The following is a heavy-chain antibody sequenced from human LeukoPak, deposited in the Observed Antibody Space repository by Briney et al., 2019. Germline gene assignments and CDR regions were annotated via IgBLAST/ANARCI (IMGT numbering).Heavy chain of an antibody. Sequence: GGSLRLSCAASGFTFSSYWMHWVRQAPGKGLVWVSRINSDGSSTSYADSVKGRFTISRDNAENTLYLQMNSLRAEDTAVYYCARGLYSGYDLWCLGEWGQGTLVTVSS. CDR3: ARGLYSGYDLWCLGE. J-gene: IGHJ4*02. V-gene: IGHV3-74*01. D-gene: IGHD5-12*01. CDR1: GFTFSSYW. CDR2: INSDGSST.